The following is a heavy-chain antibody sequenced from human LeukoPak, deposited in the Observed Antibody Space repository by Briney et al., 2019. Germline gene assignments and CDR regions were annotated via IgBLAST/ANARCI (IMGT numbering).Heavy chain of an antibody. CDR1: GFTFSSYA. CDR3: ARVSIFGVVIPPDF. V-gene: IGHV3-30*01. J-gene: IGHJ4*02. Sequence: GRSLRLSCAASGFTFSSYAMHWVRQALGKGLEWVALISSDGNTKYYADSVKGRFTISTDNSKNTLFLQMNSLRAEDTAVYYCARVSIFGVVIPPDFWGQGTLVTVSS. D-gene: IGHD3-3*02. CDR2: ISSDGNTK.